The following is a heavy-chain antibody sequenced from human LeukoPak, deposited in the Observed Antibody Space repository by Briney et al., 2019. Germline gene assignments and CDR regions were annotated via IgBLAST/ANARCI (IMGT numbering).Heavy chain of an antibody. CDR2: IFDSGTTNYDPST. V-gene: IGHV4-59*01. Sequence: PSETLSLTCTVSGGSIISYFWSWIRQPPGKGPEWIGYIFDSGTTNYDPSTNYNPSLKSRVTVSLDTSKNHFSLKLSSVTAADTAVYFCARGGVTTIAQYDYWGQGILVTVSS. D-gene: IGHD5-12*01. J-gene: IGHJ4*02. CDR3: ARGGVTTIAQYDY. CDR1: GGSIISYF.